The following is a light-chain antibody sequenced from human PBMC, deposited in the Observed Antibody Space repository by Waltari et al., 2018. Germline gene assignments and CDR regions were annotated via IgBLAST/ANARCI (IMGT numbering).Light chain of an antibody. J-gene: IGLJ3*02. CDR2: VNSDGRH. CDR3: QTGGHGTWV. CDR1: SGHSITV. V-gene: IGLV4-69*01. Sequence: QLVLTQSPSVSPSLGASVKLHCTLSSGHSITVIAWPQQQPGKGPRYLMTVNSDGRHSKGDEIPDRFSGSSSGPERYLTISSLQSDDEADYYCQTGGHGTWVFGGGTKLTVL.